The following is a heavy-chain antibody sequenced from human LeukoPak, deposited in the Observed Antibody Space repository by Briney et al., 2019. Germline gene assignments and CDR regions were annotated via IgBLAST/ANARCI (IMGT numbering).Heavy chain of an antibody. CDR1: GDSFTSYW. D-gene: IGHD3-22*01. V-gene: IGHV5-51*01. Sequence: GESLKISCKGSGDSFTSYWIGWVRQMPGKGLERMGIIYPGDSDTRYSPSFQGQVTISADKSISTAYLQWSSLKASDTAMYYCARSYDSSGYYFDYWGQGTLVTVSS. CDR2: IYPGDSDT. CDR3: ARSYDSSGYYFDY. J-gene: IGHJ4*02.